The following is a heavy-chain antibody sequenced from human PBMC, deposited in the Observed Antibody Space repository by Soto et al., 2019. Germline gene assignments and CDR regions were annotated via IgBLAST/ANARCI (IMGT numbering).Heavy chain of an antibody. CDR1: GGSMSNYY. CDR2: VNYNGRT. CDR3: ARHRDSYGVYYFDY. D-gene: IGHD5-18*01. J-gene: IGHJ4*02. Sequence: SETLSLTCSVSGGSMSNYYWTSIRQPPRKGRESIGYVNYNGRTRDAPSLNSRVIISVDTSKTQFSLKLSSVPAADTAVYYCARHRDSYGVYYFDYWGQGTRVTV. V-gene: IGHV4-59*01.